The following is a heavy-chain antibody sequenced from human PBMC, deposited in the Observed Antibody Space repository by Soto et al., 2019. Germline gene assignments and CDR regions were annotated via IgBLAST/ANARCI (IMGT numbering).Heavy chain of an antibody. Sequence: SETLSLTCTVSGGSISSSSYYWGWIRQPPGKGLEWIGSIYYSGSTYYNPSLKSRVTISVDTSKNQFSLKLSSVTAADTAVYYCASPENSVGSGIAVAGTAFDIWGQGTMVTVSS. D-gene: IGHD6-19*01. CDR1: GGSISSSSYY. CDR3: ASPENSVGSGIAVAGTAFDI. CDR2: IYYSGST. J-gene: IGHJ3*02. V-gene: IGHV4-39*01.